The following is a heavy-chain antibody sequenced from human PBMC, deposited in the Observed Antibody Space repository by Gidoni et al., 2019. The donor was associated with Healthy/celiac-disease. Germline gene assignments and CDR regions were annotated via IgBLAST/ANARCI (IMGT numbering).Heavy chain of an antibody. CDR3: ARFGNYDSSGYYTQFDY. CDR1: GGSFSGYY. D-gene: IGHD3-22*01. Sequence: QVQLQQWGAGLLKPSETLSLTCAVYGGSFSGYYWSWIRQPPGKGLEWIGEINHSGSTNYNPSLKSRVTISVDTSKNQFSLKLSSVTAADTAVYYCARFGNYDSSGYYTQFDYWGQGTLVTVSS. V-gene: IGHV4-34*01. J-gene: IGHJ4*02. CDR2: INHSGST.